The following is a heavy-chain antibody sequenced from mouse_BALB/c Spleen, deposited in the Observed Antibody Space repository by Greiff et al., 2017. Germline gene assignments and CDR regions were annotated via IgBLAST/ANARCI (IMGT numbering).Heavy chain of an antibody. CDR1: GYTFSSYW. Sequence: QVQLQQSGAELMKPGASVKISCKATGYTFSSYWIEWVKQRPGHGLEWIGEILPGSGSTNYNEKFKGKATFTADTSSNTAYMQLSSLTSEDSAVYYCARWLLNYAMDYWGQGTSVTVSS. D-gene: IGHD2-3*01. V-gene: IGHV1-9*01. CDR3: ARWLLNYAMDY. J-gene: IGHJ4*01. CDR2: ILPGSGST.